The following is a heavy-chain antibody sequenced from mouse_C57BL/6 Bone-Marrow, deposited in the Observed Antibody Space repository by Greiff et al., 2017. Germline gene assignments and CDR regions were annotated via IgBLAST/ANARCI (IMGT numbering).Heavy chain of an antibody. CDR3: APYYYGSSRRFAY. CDR1: GYTFTSYW. Sequence: QVQLQQPGAELVKPGASVKMSCKASGYTFTSYWITWVKQRPGQGLEWIGDIYPGSGSTNYNEKFKSKATLTVDTSSSTAYMQLSSLTSEDSAVYYGAPYYYGSSRRFAYWGQGTLVTVSA. CDR2: IYPGSGST. V-gene: IGHV1-55*01. D-gene: IGHD1-1*01. J-gene: IGHJ3*01.